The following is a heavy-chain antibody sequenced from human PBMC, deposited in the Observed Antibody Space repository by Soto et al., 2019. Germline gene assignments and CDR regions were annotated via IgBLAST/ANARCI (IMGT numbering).Heavy chain of an antibody. CDR3: ARWGPAAVYY. J-gene: IGHJ4*02. Sequence: QVHLQESGPGLVKPSETLSLTCTVSGGSISSYYWTWIRQPPGKGLEWIGYSHYSGNTNFNASLKSRVTMSIDTSKNQLSLKMRSVTAADTAVYYCARWGPAAVYYWGQGTLVTVSS. D-gene: IGHD6-13*01. CDR1: GGSISSYY. V-gene: IGHV4-59*01. CDR2: SHYSGNT.